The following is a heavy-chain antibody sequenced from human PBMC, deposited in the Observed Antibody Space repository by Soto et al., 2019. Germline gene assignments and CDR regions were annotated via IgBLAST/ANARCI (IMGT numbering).Heavy chain of an antibody. V-gene: IGHV1-69*01. CDR3: ARAGIVVVPAAMGPSSIAARYYFDY. Sequence: QVPLVQSGAEVKKPGSSVKVSCKASGGTFSSYAISLVRQAPGQGLEWMGGIIPSFGTANYAQKFQGRVTITADESTSTAYMELSSLRSEDTAVYYCARAGIVVVPAAMGPSSIAARYYFDYWGQGTLVTVSS. CDR1: GGTFSSYA. CDR2: IIPSFGTA. J-gene: IGHJ4*02. D-gene: IGHD2-2*01.